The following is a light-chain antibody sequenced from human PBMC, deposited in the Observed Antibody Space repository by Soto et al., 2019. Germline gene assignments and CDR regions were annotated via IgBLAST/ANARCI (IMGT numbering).Light chain of an antibody. Sequence: ENQITPPPPPPLAFLGNKVPTPSRASQSISSYLNWYQQKPGKAPKLLTYAASSLQSGVPSRFSGSGSGTDFTLTISSLQPEDFATYYCQQSYSTLLTFGGGTKVDIK. CDR1: QSISSY. CDR2: AAS. V-gene: IGKV1-39*01. CDR3: QQSYSTLLT. J-gene: IGKJ4*01.